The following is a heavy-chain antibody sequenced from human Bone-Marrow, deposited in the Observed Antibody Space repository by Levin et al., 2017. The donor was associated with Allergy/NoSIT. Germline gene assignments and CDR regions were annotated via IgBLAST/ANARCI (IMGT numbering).Heavy chain of an antibody. CDR3: AKGRRSSRNLENWFDP. D-gene: IGHD6-13*01. CDR1: GFTFGDYA. J-gene: IGHJ5*02. V-gene: IGHV3-9*01. Sequence: PGGSLRLSCAASGFTFGDYAMHWVRQPPGKGLEWVSSVSWNSDSIGYADSVRGRFTISRDNAKNSLYLQMNSLRSEDTGLYYCAKGRRSSRNLENWFDPWGQGTLVTVSS. CDR2: VSWNSDSI.